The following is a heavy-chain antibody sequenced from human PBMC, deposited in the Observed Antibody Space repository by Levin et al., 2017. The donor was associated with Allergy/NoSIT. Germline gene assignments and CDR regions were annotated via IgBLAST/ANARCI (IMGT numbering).Heavy chain of an antibody. CDR2: MYYSGNT. V-gene: IGHV4-59*08. CDR1: GGSISSYY. D-gene: IGHD2-21*02. CDR3: ARQRLLWLGFDP. J-gene: IGHJ5*02. Sequence: PSETLSLTCTVSGGSISSYYWSRIRQPPGKGLEWIGYMYYSGNTNYNPSLKSRVTISVDTSKNQFSLKLNSVTAADTAVYYCARQRLLWLGFDPWGQGTLVTVSS.